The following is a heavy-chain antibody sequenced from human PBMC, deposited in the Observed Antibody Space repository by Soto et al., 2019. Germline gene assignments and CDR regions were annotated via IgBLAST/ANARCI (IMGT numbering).Heavy chain of an antibody. CDR3: AKNRAPRPFYYHGLDL. CDR2: ISNDGSDI. J-gene: IGHJ6*02. Sequence: VGSLRLSCAASGFNFSTFGMNWVRQAPGKGLEWVAIISNDGSDINYADSVRGRFAISRDTSRNTLHLQMNSLRAEDTAVYYCAKNRAPRPFYYHGLDLWGQGTTVTVSS. V-gene: IGHV3-30*18. CDR1: GFNFSTFG.